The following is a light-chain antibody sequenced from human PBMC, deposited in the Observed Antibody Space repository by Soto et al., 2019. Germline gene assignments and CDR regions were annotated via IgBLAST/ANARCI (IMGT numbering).Light chain of an antibody. V-gene: IGKV1-5*03. J-gene: IGKJ1*01. CDR3: QHYNSYPWT. CDR1: QSITTW. Sequence: IQITQSASTLSASVVDRVTIACRASQSITTWLACYQQKPGKAPKLLIYKASSLESGVPSRFSGSGSGTEFTLTISSLQPDDFATYYCQHYNSYPWTFGQGTKV. CDR2: KAS.